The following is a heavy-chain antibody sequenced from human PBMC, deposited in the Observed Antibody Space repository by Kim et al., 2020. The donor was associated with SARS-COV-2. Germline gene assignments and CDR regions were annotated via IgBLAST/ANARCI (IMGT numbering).Heavy chain of an antibody. CDR1: GFTFSSYE. CDR3: ARDSKAYYYDSSGYYFDGGAYFAS. Sequence: GGSLRLSCAASGFTFSSYEMNWVRQAPGKGLEWVSYISSSGSTIYYADSVKGRFTISRDNAKNSLYLQMNSLRAEDTAVYYCARDSKAYYYDSSGYYFDGGAYFASCGPGTPVTVSS. CDR2: ISSSGSTI. D-gene: IGHD3-22*01. V-gene: IGHV3-48*03. J-gene: IGHJ4*02.